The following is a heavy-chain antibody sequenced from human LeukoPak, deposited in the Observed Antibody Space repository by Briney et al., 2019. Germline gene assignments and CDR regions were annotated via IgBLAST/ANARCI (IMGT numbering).Heavy chain of an antibody. V-gene: IGHV3-23*01. Sequence: GGSLRLSSAASGFTFSSYAMSWVRQAPGKGLEWVSAISGSGGSTYYADSVKGRFTISRDNSKNTLYLQMNSLRAEDTAVYYCAKDGSSSWYVDYYYYGMDVWGQGTTVTVSS. D-gene: IGHD6-13*01. J-gene: IGHJ6*02. CDR2: ISGSGGST. CDR1: GFTFSSYA. CDR3: AKDGSSSWYVDYYYYGMDV.